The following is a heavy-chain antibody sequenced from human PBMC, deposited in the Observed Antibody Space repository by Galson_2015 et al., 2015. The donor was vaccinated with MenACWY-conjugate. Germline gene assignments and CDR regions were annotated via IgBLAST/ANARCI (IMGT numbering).Heavy chain of an antibody. CDR2: ISTRSST. V-gene: IGHV3-11*06. Sequence: SLRLSCAASGFTFSDYYMSWVRRAPGKGLECVSYISTRSSTNYADSVQGRFTISRDNAKNSVYLQMDSLRAEDTAVYYCARFPRTPGKYPDYWGQGTPVTVSS. CDR1: GFTFSDYY. CDR3: ARFPRTPGKYPDY. D-gene: IGHD1-14*01. J-gene: IGHJ4*02.